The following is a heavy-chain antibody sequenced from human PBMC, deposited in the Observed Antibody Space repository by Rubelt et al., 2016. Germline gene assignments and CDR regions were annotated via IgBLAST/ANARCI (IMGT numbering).Heavy chain of an antibody. CDR3: ARHSYSSSWPDWFDP. Sequence: QLQLQESGPGLVKPSETLSLTCTVSGGSISSSSYYWGWIRQPPGKGLEWIGSIYYSGSTYYNPSLKGRVTRSVDTSKNQFSLKLSSVTAAGTAVYYCARHSYSSSWPDWFDPWGQGTLVTVSS. J-gene: IGHJ5*02. CDR1: GGSISSSSYY. V-gene: IGHV4-39*01. D-gene: IGHD6-13*01. CDR2: IYYSGST.